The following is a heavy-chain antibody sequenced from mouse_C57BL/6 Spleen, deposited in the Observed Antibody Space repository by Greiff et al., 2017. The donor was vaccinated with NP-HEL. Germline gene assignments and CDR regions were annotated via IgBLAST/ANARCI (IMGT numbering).Heavy chain of an antibody. CDR1: GYTFTDYN. Sequence: DVKLQESGPELVKPGASVKIPCKASGYTFTDYNMDWVKQSHGKSLEWIGDINPNNGGTIYNQKFKGKATLTVDTSSSTAYMQLSSLTSEDSAVYYCAILSLYNYAMDYWGQGTSVTVSS. J-gene: IGHJ4*01. CDR3: AILSLYNYAMDY. V-gene: IGHV1-18*01. D-gene: IGHD2-12*01. CDR2: INPNNGGT.